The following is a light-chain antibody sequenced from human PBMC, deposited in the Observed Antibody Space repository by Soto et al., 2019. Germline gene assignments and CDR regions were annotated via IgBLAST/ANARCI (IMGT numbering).Light chain of an antibody. CDR2: GAS. J-gene: IGKJ4*01. CDR3: QQYNNWPPRT. Sequence: EIVMTQSPATLSVSPGERATLSCRASQSVSSNLAWYQQKPGQAPRLLIYGASTRATGIPARFSGSGSGTEFTLTISSLQSEDFAVYYCQQYNNWPPRTFGGGPKVDIK. V-gene: IGKV3-15*01. CDR1: QSVSSN.